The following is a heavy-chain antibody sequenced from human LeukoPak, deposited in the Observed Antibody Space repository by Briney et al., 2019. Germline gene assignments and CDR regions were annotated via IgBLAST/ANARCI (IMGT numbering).Heavy chain of an antibody. J-gene: IGHJ6*03. CDR1: GFTFSSYS. D-gene: IGHD3-10*01. CDR2: ISSSGSTI. Sequence: GGSLRLSCAASGFTFSSYSMNWVRQAPGKGLEWVSYISSSGSTIYYADSVKGRFTISGDNAKNSLYLQMNSLRAEDTAVYYCARDGVTMVRGVKVLDYYYYYMDVWGKGTTVTISS. V-gene: IGHV3-48*04. CDR3: ARDGVTMVRGVKVLDYYYYYMDV.